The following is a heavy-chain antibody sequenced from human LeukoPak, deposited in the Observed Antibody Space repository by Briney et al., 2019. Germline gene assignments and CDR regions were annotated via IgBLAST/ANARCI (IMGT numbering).Heavy chain of an antibody. V-gene: IGHV4-34*01. CDR3: ARHFGEIYDSSGHYYLDY. Sequence: SETLSLTCAVYGGSFSGYYWSWIRQPPGKGLEWTGEINHSGSTNYNPSLKSRVTISVDTSKNQFSLKLSSVTAADTAVYYCARHFGEIYDSSGHYYLDYWGQGILVTVSS. CDR2: INHSGST. D-gene: IGHD3-22*01. CDR1: GGSFSGYY. J-gene: IGHJ4*02.